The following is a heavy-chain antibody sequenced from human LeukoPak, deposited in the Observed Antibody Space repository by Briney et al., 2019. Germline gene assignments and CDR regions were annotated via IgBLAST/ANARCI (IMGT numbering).Heavy chain of an antibody. CDR1: GYTFTSYG. Sequence: ASVKVSCKASGYTFTSYGITWVRQAPGEGLEWMGWISAYNGNTNYAQKLQGRVTMTTDTSTSTAYMDLRSLRSDDTAVYYCARERSGWFFSNWGQGTLVTVSS. V-gene: IGHV1-18*01. D-gene: IGHD6-19*01. CDR3: ARERSGWFFSN. CDR2: ISAYNGNT. J-gene: IGHJ4*02.